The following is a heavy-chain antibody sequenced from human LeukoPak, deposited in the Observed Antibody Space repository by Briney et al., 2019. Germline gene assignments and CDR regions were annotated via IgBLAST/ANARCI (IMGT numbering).Heavy chain of an antibody. Sequence: PSETLSLTCAVYGGSFSGYYWSWIRQPPGKGLEWIGEINHSGSTNYNPSLKSRVTISVDTSKNQFSLKLSSVTAADTAVYYCARVSKKQWLVGYYFDYWGQGTLVTVSS. CDR3: ARVSKKQWLVGYYFDY. CDR1: GGSFSGYY. CDR2: INHSGST. D-gene: IGHD6-19*01. J-gene: IGHJ4*02. V-gene: IGHV4-34*01.